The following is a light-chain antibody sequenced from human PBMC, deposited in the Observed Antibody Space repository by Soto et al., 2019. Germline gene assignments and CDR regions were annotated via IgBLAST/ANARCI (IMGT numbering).Light chain of an antibody. J-gene: IGKJ1*01. CDR3: QHYNVYPWT. V-gene: IGKV1-5*01. CDR2: DAS. CDR1: QTISRW. Sequence: DIQLTQTPSTLSASVGDEVTITCRASQTISRWLAWYQQKPGRAPKLLIYDASTLESGVPSRFSGSGSGTEFTISISSMQTDHFATYYCQHYNVYPWTFGKGNKVDIK.